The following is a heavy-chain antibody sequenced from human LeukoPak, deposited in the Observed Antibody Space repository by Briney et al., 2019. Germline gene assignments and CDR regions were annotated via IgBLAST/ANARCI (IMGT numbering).Heavy chain of an antibody. D-gene: IGHD6-6*01. Sequence: SETLSLTCAVYGGSFSGYYWSWIRQPPGKGLEWIGEINHSGSTNYNPSLKSRVTISVDTSKNQFSLKLSSVTAADTAVYYCASSLAARPYYYYYMDVWGKGTTVTVSS. CDR1: GGSFSGYY. J-gene: IGHJ6*03. CDR3: ASSLAARPYYYYYMDV. CDR2: INHSGST. V-gene: IGHV4-34*01.